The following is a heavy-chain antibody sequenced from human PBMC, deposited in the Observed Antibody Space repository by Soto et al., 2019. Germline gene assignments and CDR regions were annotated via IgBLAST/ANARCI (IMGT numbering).Heavy chain of an antibody. V-gene: IGHV3-15*07. CDR3: TTEYGSGSFTFDF. Sequence: WGSLRLSCAASGFTFSNAWMNWVRQVPGKGLEWVGRIKSKTDGATTDYAAPVEGRVTISRDDSKNILYLQMNSLKTEDTAIYYSTTEYGSGSFTFDFWGQGTLVTVSS. CDR2: IKSKTDGATT. J-gene: IGHJ4*02. D-gene: IGHD3-10*01. CDR1: GFTFSNAW.